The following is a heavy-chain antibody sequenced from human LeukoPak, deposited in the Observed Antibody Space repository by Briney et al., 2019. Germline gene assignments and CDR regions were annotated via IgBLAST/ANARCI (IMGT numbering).Heavy chain of an antibody. V-gene: IGHV3-11*04. D-gene: IGHD3-16*02. CDR2: ISSSGSTM. Sequence: PGGSLRLSCAASGFIFSDYYMSWIRQAPGKGLEWVSYISSSGSTMYYTDSVKGRFTISRDNAKNSLYLQMNSLRAEDTAVYYCARGPTFGGVIVIDYWGQGTLVTVSS. J-gene: IGHJ4*02. CDR1: GFIFSDYY. CDR3: ARGPTFGGVIVIDY.